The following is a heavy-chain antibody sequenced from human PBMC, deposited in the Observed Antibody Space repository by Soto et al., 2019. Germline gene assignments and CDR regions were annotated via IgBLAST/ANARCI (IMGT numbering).Heavy chain of an antibody. V-gene: IGHV1-18*01. D-gene: IGHD3-3*01. CDR2: ISAYNGNT. J-gene: IGHJ5*02. CDR1: GYTFTSYG. Sequence: ASVKVSCKASGYTFTSYGISWVRQAPGQGLEWMGWISAYNGNTNYAQKLQGRVTMTTDTSTSTAYMELRSLRSDDTAVYYCARDRFYDFWSGYNWFDPWGQGTLVTVSS. CDR3: ARDRFYDFWSGYNWFDP.